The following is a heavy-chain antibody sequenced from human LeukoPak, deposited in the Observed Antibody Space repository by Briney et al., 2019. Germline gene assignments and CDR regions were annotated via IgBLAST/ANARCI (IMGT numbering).Heavy chain of an antibody. CDR3: ASRGCSDGVCEFNY. CDR2: ISRSSSSI. J-gene: IGHJ4*02. Sequence: GGSLRLSCAASGFTFSTYSTNWVRQAPGKGLEWVSSISRSSSSIYYTDSVKGRFTISRDNAKSSLYLQMNSLRAEDTAVYYCASRGCSDGVCEFNYWGQGTLVTVSS. D-gene: IGHD2-8*01. CDR1: GFTFSTYS. V-gene: IGHV3-21*06.